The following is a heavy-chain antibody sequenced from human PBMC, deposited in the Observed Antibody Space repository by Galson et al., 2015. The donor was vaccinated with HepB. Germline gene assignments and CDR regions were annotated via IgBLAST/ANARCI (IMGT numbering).Heavy chain of an antibody. D-gene: IGHD6-19*01. CDR2: IGSDGTYK. CDR3: AGGQYTSGWYDY. V-gene: IGHV3-11*01. CDR1: GVTFSDSY. Sequence: SLRLSCAASGVTFSDSYMSWIRQAPGKGLEWVAYIGSDGTYKYYADSVKGRFTISRDNASNSLYLQMNSLRADDTAVYYCAGGQYTSGWYDYWGQGTLVTVS. J-gene: IGHJ4*02.